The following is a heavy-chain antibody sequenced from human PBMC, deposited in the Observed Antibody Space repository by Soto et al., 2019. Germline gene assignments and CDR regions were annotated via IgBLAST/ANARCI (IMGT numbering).Heavy chain of an antibody. CDR2: ISSSSTI. CDR1: GFTFSSYS. D-gene: IGHD2-15*01. CDR3: ARDPLGYCSGGSCYFYYYYYMDV. V-gene: IGHV3-48*01. J-gene: IGHJ6*03. Sequence: GGSLRLSCAASGFTFSSYSMNWVRQAPGKGLECVSYISSSSTIYYADSVKGRFTISRDNAKNSLYLQMNSLRAEDTAVYYCARDPLGYCSGGSCYFYYYYYMDVWGKGTTVTVSS.